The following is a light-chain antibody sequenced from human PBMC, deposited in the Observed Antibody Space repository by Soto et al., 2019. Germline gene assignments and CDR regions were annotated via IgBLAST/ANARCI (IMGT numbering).Light chain of an antibody. V-gene: IGLV3-9*01. Sequence: SYELTQLLSVSVALGQTARITCGGNNIGSKNVHWYQQKPGQAPVLVIYRDSNRPSGIPERFSGSNSGNTATLTISRAQAGDEADYYCQVWDSSTARVFCGGTQLTVL. CDR1: NIGSKN. CDR3: QVWDSSTARV. CDR2: RDS. J-gene: IGLJ3*02.